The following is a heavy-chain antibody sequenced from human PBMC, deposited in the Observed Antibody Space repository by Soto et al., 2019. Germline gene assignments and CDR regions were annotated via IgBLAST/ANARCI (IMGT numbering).Heavy chain of an antibody. J-gene: IGHJ4*02. Sequence: VKVSCKASGYTFTTYGISWVRQAPGQGLEWMGWISAYTGNTDYAQKFQGRVTMATDTSTSTVYMDLRSLRSDDTAVYYCARALYSSGSEFDYWGQGTLVTVSS. CDR3: ARALYSSGSEFDY. V-gene: IGHV1-18*01. CDR1: GYTFTTYG. D-gene: IGHD6-19*01. CDR2: ISAYTGNT.